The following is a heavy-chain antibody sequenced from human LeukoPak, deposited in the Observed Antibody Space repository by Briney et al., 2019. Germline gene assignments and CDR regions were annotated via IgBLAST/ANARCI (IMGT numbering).Heavy chain of an antibody. V-gene: IGHV1-69*13. CDR2: IIPIFGTA. CDR3: ALGYCSGGSCYFQAPFDY. Sequence: SVKVSCKASGGTFSSYAISWVRQAPGQGLEWMGGIIPIFGTANYAQKLQGRVTTTADESTSTAYMELSSLRSEDTAVYYCALGYCSGGSCYFQAPFDYWGQGTLVTVSS. CDR1: GGTFSSYA. J-gene: IGHJ4*02. D-gene: IGHD2-15*01.